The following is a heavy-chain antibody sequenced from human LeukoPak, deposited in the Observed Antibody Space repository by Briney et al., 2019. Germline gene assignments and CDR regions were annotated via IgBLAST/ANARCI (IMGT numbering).Heavy chain of an antibody. CDR3: ARDCGTTGWPTFDY. Sequence: SQTLSLTCVVSGDSVSSKNGAWHWIRQSPSRGLEWLWWTYYRSKWYNDYAESMEGRMTISQDTSKNQYSLHLNSVTPDDTAVYYCARDCGTTGWPTFDYWGQGTLVTVSS. CDR1: GDSVSSKNGA. J-gene: IGHJ4*02. D-gene: IGHD6-19*01. CDR2: TYYRSKWYN. V-gene: IGHV6-1*01.